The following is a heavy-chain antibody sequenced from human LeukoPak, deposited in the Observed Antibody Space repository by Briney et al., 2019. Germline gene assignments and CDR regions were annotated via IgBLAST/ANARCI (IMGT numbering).Heavy chain of an antibody. D-gene: IGHD2-2*01. CDR1: GFTVSSNY. Sequence: GGSLRLSCAASGFTVSSNYMSWVRQAPGKGLEWVAVIYSGGSTYYADSVKGRFTISRDNSKNTLYLQMNSLRAEDTAVYYCAGIGYCSSTSCYVDYYYGMDVWGQGTTVTVSS. J-gene: IGHJ6*02. CDR3: AGIGYCSSTSCYVDYYYGMDV. V-gene: IGHV3-66*01. CDR2: IYSGGST.